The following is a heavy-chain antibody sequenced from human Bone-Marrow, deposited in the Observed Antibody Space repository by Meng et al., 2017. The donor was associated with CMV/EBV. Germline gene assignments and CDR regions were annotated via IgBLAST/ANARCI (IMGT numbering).Heavy chain of an antibody. J-gene: IGHJ3*01. CDR3: ARDGGFFELPHAFDL. V-gene: IGHV1-18*01. D-gene: IGHD3-16*01. CDR2: ISVFNGKI. Sequence: ASVKVSCKASKYTLTGYGVSWVRQAPGQGLEWMGWISVFNGKIEYAQKFQGRLSVTTDTSTNTAYMELRSLRSDDTAVYYCARDGGFFELPHAFDLWGQGTMVTVSS. CDR1: KYTLTGYG.